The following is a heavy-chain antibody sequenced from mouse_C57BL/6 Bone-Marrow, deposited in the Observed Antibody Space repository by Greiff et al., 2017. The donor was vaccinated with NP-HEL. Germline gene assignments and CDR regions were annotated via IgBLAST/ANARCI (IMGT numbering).Heavy chain of an antibody. CDR1: GFTFSSYG. Sequence: EVQLVESGGDLVKPGGSLKLSCAASGFTFSSYGMSWVRQTPDKRLEWVATISSGGSDTYYPDSVKGRFTISRDNAKNTLYLQMSMLKSEDTAMYYFARKGRYYFDYWGQGTTLTVSS. V-gene: IGHV5-6*01. J-gene: IGHJ2*01. CDR2: ISSGGSDT. CDR3: ARKGRYYFDY.